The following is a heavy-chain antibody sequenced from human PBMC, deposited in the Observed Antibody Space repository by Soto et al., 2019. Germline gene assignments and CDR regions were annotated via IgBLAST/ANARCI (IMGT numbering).Heavy chain of an antibody. D-gene: IGHD2-15*01. CDR2: IIPIFGTA. J-gene: IGHJ5*02. CDR1: GGTFSSYA. Sequence: SVKVSCKASGGTFSSYAISWVRQAPGQGLEWMGGIIPIFGTANYAQKFQDRVIITRDTSASTAYMDLSSLRSEDTAVYYCARGIATGQLDPWGQGTLVTVSS. CDR3: ARGIATGQLDP. V-gene: IGHV1-69*05.